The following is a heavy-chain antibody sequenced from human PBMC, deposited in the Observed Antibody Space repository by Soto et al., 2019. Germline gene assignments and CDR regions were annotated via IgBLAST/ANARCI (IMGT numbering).Heavy chain of an antibody. CDR3: ARDWRDGYNFSYYYYGMDV. CDR2: ISYDGSNK. Sequence: GGSLRLSCAASGFTFSSYAMHWVRQAPGKGLEWVAVISYDGSNKYYADSVKGRFTISRDNSKNALYLQMNSLRAEDTAVYYCARDWRDGYNFSYYYYGMDVWGQGTTVTVSS. J-gene: IGHJ6*02. D-gene: IGHD5-12*01. CDR1: GFTFSSYA. V-gene: IGHV3-30-3*01.